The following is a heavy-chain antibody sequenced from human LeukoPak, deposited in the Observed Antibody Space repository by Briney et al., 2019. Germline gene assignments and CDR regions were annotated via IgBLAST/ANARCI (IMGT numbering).Heavy chain of an antibody. Sequence: SETLSLTCTVSGGSISSYYWSWIRQPPGKGLEWIAYIYYSGSTNYNPSLKSRVTISVDTSKNQFSLKLSSVTAADTAVYYCAREIVLADFWSGYYTTSYYMDVWGKGTTVTVSS. CDR1: GGSISSYY. CDR3: AREIVLADFWSGYYTTSYYMDV. CDR2: IYYSGST. J-gene: IGHJ6*03. D-gene: IGHD3-3*01. V-gene: IGHV4-59*01.